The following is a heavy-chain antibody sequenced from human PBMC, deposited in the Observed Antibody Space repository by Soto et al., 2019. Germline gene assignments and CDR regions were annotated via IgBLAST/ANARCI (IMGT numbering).Heavy chain of an antibody. Sequence: PGESLKISCAVSGFTVTDHYVNWVRQAPGKGLEWVSVIYIGGATYYRDSVQGRFTLSRDPSDNSVSLHMNNLTVADTAVYFCAIGLQRDDHSGLGTLVTVSS. J-gene: IGHJ5*02. CDR3: AIGLQRDDH. CDR1: GFTVTDHY. V-gene: IGHV3-53*01. CDR2: IYIGGAT. D-gene: IGHD6-25*01.